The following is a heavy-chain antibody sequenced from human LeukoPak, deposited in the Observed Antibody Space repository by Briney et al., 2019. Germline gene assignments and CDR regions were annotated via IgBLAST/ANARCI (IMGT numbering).Heavy chain of an antibody. D-gene: IGHD3-3*01. J-gene: IGHJ6*02. CDR3: ARSITIFGVVISPSWYYGMDV. CDR2: IYYSGST. V-gene: IGHV4-59*01. CDR1: GGSFSSYY. Sequence: SETLSLTCAVYGGSFSSYYWSWIRQPPGKGLEWIGYIYYSGSTNYNPSLKSRVTISVDTSKNQFSLKLSSVTAADTAVYYCARSITIFGVVISPSWYYGMDVWGQGTTVTVSS.